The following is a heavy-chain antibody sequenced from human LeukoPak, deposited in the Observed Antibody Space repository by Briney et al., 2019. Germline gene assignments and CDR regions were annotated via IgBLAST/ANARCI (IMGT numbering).Heavy chain of an antibody. CDR3: ARDLGSSSSWYPHYYYYYYMDV. CDR2: IYTSGSA. Sequence: SETLSLTCTVSGGSISSYHWSWIRQPAGKGLEWIGRIYTSGSANYNPSLKSRVTISVDTSKNQFSLKLSSVTAADTAVYYCARDLGSSSSWYPHYYYYYYMDVWGKGTTVTVSS. V-gene: IGHV4-4*07. D-gene: IGHD6-13*01. CDR1: GGSISSYH. J-gene: IGHJ6*03.